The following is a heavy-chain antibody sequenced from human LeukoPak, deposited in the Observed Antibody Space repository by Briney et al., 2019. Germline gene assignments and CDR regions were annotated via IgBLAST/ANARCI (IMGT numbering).Heavy chain of an antibody. D-gene: IGHD6-19*01. CDR1: GFTFSSYS. V-gene: IGHV3-21*01. J-gene: IGHJ3*02. CDR2: ISSSSSYI. CDR3: ARSNSPGYSSGWSNPPADAFDI. Sequence: GGSLRLSCAASGFTFSSYSMNWVRQAPGKGLEWVSSISSSSSYIYYADSVKGRFTISRDNAKNSLYLQMNSLRAEDTAVYYCARSNSPGYSSGWSNPPADAFDIWGQGTMVTVSS.